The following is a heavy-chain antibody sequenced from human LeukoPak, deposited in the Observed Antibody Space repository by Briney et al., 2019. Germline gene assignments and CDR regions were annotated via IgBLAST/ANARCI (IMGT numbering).Heavy chain of an antibody. Sequence: PGGSLRLSCAASGFTFDDYAMHWVRQAPGKGLEWVSGISWNSGSIGYADSVKGRFTISRDNSKNTLYLQMNSLRAEDTAVYYCARAGLYYYYMDVWGKGTTVTVSS. J-gene: IGHJ6*03. CDR3: ARAGLYYYYMDV. CDR1: GFTFDDYA. CDR2: ISWNSGSI. V-gene: IGHV3-9*01.